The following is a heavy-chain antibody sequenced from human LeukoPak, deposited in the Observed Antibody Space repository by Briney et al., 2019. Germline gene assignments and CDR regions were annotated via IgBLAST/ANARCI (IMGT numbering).Heavy chain of an antibody. V-gene: IGHV4-59*01. Sequence: MTSETLSLTCTVSGDSISSYYWSWIRQPPGKGLEWIGYIYNSGRTNYNPSLKSRVTISVDTSKNQFSLKLSSVTAADTAVYYCARSRGVLDYFHHWGQGTLVTVSS. CDR2: IYNSGRT. CDR1: GDSISSYY. D-gene: IGHD3-3*01. CDR3: ARSRGVLDYFHH. J-gene: IGHJ1*01.